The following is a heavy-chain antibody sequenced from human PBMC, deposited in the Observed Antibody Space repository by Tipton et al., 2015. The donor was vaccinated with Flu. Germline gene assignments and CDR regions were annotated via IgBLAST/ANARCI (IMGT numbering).Heavy chain of an antibody. Sequence: SLRLSCAASGFTFSNAWMNWVRQAPGQGLEWVGRIRSATDGGTPEYAAPVKGRFTISRDDSKDTLYLQMNSLKTEDTAVHYCTTDAPDWGGKAFDIWGQGTMVTVPS. CDR1: GFTFSNAW. V-gene: IGHV3-15*01. CDR3: TTDAPDWGGKAFDI. D-gene: IGHD7-27*01. CDR2: IRSATDGGTP. J-gene: IGHJ3*02.